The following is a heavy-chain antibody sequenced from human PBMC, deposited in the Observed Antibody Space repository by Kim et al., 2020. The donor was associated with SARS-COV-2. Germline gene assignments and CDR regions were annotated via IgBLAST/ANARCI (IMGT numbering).Heavy chain of an antibody. V-gene: IGHV3-23*01. Sequence: ADSGKDRFTIARANSKNTLYLQMNSLRAEDTAVHYCAKGSSSSWYEFDHWGQGTLVTVSS. CDR3: AKGSSSSWYEFDH. J-gene: IGHJ4*02. D-gene: IGHD6-13*01.